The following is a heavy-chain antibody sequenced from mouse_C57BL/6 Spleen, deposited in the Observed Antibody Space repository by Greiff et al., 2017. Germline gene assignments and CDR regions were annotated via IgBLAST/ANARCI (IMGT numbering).Heavy chain of an antibody. V-gene: IGHV1-55*01. J-gene: IGHJ4*01. D-gene: IGHD2-4*01. CDR1: GYTFTSYW. CDR2: IYPGSGST. CDR3: ASCYDYDFYAMEY. Sequence: QVQLQQPGAELVKPGASVKMSCKASGYTFTSYWITWVKQRPGQGLEWIGDIYPGSGSTNYNEKFKSKATLTVDTSSSTAYMQLSSLTSEDSAVYYCASCYDYDFYAMEYWGQGTLVTVSA.